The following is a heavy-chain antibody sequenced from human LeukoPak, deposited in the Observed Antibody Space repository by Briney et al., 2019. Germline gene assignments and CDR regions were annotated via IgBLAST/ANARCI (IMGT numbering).Heavy chain of an antibody. CDR1: GGSISSGGYY. Sequence: SETLSLTCTVSGGSISSGGYYWSWIRQHPGKGLEWIGHIYDSGSTYYNPSLRSRVTISVDTSKNQFSLKLSSVTAAYTAVYYCARTSLRGYSYGYWFDPWGQGALVTVSS. D-gene: IGHD5-18*01. J-gene: IGHJ5*02. CDR3: ARTSLRGYSYGYWFDP. CDR2: IYDSGST. V-gene: IGHV4-31*03.